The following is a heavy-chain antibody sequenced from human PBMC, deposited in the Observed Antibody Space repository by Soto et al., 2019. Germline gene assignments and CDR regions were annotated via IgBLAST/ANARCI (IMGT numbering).Heavy chain of an antibody. D-gene: IGHD2-2*01. CDR2: IYYSGST. J-gene: IGHJ6*03. Sequence: SETLSLTCTVSGGSISSYYWSWIRQPPGKGLEWIGYIYYSGSTNYNPSLKSRVTISVDTSKNQFSLKLSSVTAADTAVYYCASRYCSSTSCYEGWYYMDVWGKGTTVTVS. CDR1: GGSISSYY. V-gene: IGHV4-59*01. CDR3: ASRYCSSTSCYEGWYYMDV.